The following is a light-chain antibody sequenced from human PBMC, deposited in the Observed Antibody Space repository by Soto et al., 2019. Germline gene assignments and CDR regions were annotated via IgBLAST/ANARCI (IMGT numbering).Light chain of an antibody. J-gene: IGLJ2*01. CDR1: NSDVGGYNY. Sequence: QSALTQPASVSGSPGQSITISCTGTNSDVGGYNYVSWYQQHPGKAPKLMIYEVSNRPSGVSNRFSGSKSGNTASLTISGLQAEEEADYYCSSYTSSSTPYVVFGGGTKLTVL. CDR3: SSYTSSSTPYVV. CDR2: EVS. V-gene: IGLV2-14*01.